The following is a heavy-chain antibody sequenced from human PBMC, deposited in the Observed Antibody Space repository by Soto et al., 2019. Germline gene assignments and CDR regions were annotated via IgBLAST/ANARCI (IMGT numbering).Heavy chain of an antibody. CDR2: ISAYNANT. D-gene: IGHD3-3*01. CDR3: ARMQDYDFWTGSSPFDDYYGMDV. Sequence: QVQLLQSGAEVKKPGASVKVSCKASGYTFITYGITWVRQAPGQGLEWMGWISAYNANTKYVQNLQDRVTMTTDTATNTTYMELRSLRSDNTAVYYCARMQDYDFWTGSSPFDDYYGMDVWGQGTTVTVSS. V-gene: IGHV1-18*04. CDR1: GYTFITYG. J-gene: IGHJ6*02.